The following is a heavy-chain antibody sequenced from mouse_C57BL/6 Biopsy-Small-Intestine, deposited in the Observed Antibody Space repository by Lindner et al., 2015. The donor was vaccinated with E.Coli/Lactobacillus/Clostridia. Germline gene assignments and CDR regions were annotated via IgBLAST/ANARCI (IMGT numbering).Heavy chain of an antibody. D-gene: IGHD2-13*01. CDR2: INPYNDGT. V-gene: IGHV1-14*01. Sequence: VQLQESGPELVKPGASVKMSCKASGYTFTSYVMHWVKQKPGQGLEWIGYINPYNDGTKYNEKFKGKATLTSDKSSSTAYMELSSLTSEDSAVHYCARDYYSDYLYFDYWGQGTTLTVSS. CDR1: GYTFTSYV. J-gene: IGHJ2*01. CDR3: ARDYYSDYLYFDY.